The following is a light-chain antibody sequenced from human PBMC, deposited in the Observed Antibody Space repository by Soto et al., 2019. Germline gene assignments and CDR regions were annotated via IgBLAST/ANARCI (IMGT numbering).Light chain of an antibody. CDR1: QSISNH. CDR2: AAS. V-gene: IGKV1-39*01. J-gene: IGKJ4*01. Sequence: DIQMTQSPSSLSASVEDRVIITCRASQSISNHLNWYQQKPGKAPKLLIYAASSLHSGVPSRFSGSGSGTDFTLTISSLQPEDFATYSCQQTYRTPLTFGGGTKVDIK. CDR3: QQTYRTPLT.